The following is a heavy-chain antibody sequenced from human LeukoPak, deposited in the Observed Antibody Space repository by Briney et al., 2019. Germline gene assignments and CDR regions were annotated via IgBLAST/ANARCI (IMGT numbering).Heavy chain of an antibody. CDR1: GFTFSSYS. J-gene: IGHJ4*02. CDR3: ARDGAQLEWLSCFDY. V-gene: IGHV3-48*01. CDR2: ISSSSSTI. Sequence: PGGSLRLSCAASGFTFSSYSMNCVRQAPGKGLEWVSYISSSSSTIYYADSVKGRFTISRDNAKNSLYLQMNSLRAEDTAVYYCARDGAQLEWLSCFDYWGQGTLVTVSS. D-gene: IGHD3-3*01.